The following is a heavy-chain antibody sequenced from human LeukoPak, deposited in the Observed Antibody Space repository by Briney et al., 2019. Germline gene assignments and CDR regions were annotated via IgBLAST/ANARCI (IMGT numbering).Heavy chain of an antibody. D-gene: IGHD3-9*01. CDR2: IYYSGST. J-gene: IGHJ4*02. CDR3: ARDLRYFDWLLN. V-gene: IGHV4-34*01. Sequence: SETLSLTCAVYGGSFSGYYWSWIRQPPGKGLEWIGSIYYSGSTYYNPSLKSRVTISVDTSKNQFSLKLSSVTAADTAVYYCARDLRYFDWLLNWGQGTLVTVSS. CDR1: GGSFSGYY.